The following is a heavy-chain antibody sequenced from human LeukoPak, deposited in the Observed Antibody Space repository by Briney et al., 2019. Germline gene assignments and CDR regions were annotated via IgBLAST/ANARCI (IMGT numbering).Heavy chain of an antibody. Sequence: SETLSLTCTVSGGSISSYYWSWIRQPPGKGPEWIAYVYNSGSTNYNPSPKSRVTISVDTSKNQFSLDLFTVTAADTAVYYCARHLVYGSGTQPYFDYWGQGTLVTVSS. V-gene: IGHV4-59*08. CDR1: GGSISSYY. J-gene: IGHJ4*02. CDR3: ARHLVYGSGTQPYFDY. D-gene: IGHD3-10*01. CDR2: VYNSGST.